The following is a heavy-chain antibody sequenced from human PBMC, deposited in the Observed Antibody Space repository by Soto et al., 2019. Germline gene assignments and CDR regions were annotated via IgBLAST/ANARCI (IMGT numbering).Heavy chain of an antibody. V-gene: IGHV3-53*01. CDR3: ARGREMATTYYFDY. D-gene: IGHD5-12*01. Sequence: LRLSCAASGFSVSSKYMSWVRQAPGKGLEWVSVIYSDGRTYYADSVKGRFTISRDNSKNTLFLQMNSLRDEDTAVYYCARGREMATTYYFDYWGQGTLVTVSS. J-gene: IGHJ4*02. CDR1: GFSVSSKY. CDR2: IYSDGRT.